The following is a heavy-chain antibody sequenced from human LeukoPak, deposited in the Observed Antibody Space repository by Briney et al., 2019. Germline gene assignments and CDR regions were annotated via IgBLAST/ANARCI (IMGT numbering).Heavy chain of an antibody. D-gene: IGHD3-22*01. CDR2: FDPEDGET. Sequence: APVKVSCKVSGYTLTELSMHWVRQAPGKGLEWMGGFDPEDGETIYAQKFQGRVTMTEDTSTDTAYMELSSLRSEDTAVYYCATSSSGYYSRYFDYWGQGTLVTVSS. CDR1: GYTLTELS. V-gene: IGHV1-24*01. J-gene: IGHJ4*02. CDR3: ATSSSGYYSRYFDY.